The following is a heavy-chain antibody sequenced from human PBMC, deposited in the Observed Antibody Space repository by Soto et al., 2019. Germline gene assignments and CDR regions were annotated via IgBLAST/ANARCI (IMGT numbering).Heavy chain of an antibody. J-gene: IGHJ4*02. CDR1: GGSISSCY. CDR3: ARGPEVTFWSGFLYFDY. D-gene: IGHD3-3*01. V-gene: IGHV4-59*01. Sequence: TSETLSLTCTVSGGSISSCYWSWIRQPPGKGLEWIGYIYYSGSTNYNPSLKSRVTISVDTSKNQFSLKLSSVTAADTAVYYCARGPEVTFWSGFLYFDYWGQGTLVTVSS. CDR2: IYYSGST.